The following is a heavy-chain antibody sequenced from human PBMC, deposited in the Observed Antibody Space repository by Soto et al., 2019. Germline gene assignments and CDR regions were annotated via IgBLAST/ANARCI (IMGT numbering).Heavy chain of an antibody. Sequence: PSVTLSLTCTVSGGSISSSSYYWGWIRQPPGKGLEWIGSIYYSGSTYYNPCLKSRVTISVDTSKNQFSLKLSSVTAADTAVYYCARGHTYYYDSSGYYHDYWGQGTLVTVSS. CDR1: GGSISSSSYY. CDR2: IYYSGST. V-gene: IGHV4-39*01. D-gene: IGHD3-22*01. CDR3: ARGHTYYYDSSGYYHDY. J-gene: IGHJ4*02.